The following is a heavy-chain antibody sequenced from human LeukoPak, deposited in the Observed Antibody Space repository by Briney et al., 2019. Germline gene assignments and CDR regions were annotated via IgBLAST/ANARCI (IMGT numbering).Heavy chain of an antibody. J-gene: IGHJ5*02. CDR2: IYHSGST. V-gene: IGHV4-4*02. D-gene: IGHD6-13*01. Sequence: PSETLSLTCAVSGGSISSSNWWSWVRQPPGKGLEWIGEIYHSGSTNYNPSLKSRVTISVDTSKNQFSLKLSSVTAADTAVYYWGRGGHLAAPFLGARAPWVLVPWG. CDR1: GGSISSSNW. CDR3: GRGGHLAAPFLGARAPWVLVP.